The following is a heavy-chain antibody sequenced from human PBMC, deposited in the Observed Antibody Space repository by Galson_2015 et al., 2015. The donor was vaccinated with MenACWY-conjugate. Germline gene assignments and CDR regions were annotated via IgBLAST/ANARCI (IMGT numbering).Heavy chain of an antibody. CDR1: GFTFSSYG. CDR2: ISYDGSNK. Sequence: SLRLSCAASGFTFSSYGMHWVRQAPGKGLEWVAVISYDGSNKYYADSVKGRFTISRDNSKNTLYLQMNSLRAEDTAVYYCAKDRLGYCSGGSCYSGYDVDYWGQGTLVTVSS. CDR3: AKDRLGYCSGGSCYSGYDVDY. V-gene: IGHV3-30*18. D-gene: IGHD2-15*01. J-gene: IGHJ4*02.